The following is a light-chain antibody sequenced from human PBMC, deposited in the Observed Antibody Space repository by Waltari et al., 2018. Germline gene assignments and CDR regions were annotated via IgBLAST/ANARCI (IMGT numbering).Light chain of an antibody. CDR2: EAS. CDR3: CSYTSSSTGV. V-gene: IGLV2-14*01. CDR1: SRDVGGYTY. Sequence: QSALTQPASVSGSPRQSITISCTGTSRDVGGYTYVSWYQQHPGKAPKLMIYEASKRPSGVSNRFSGSKSGNTASLTISGLQAEDEADYYCCSYTSSSTGVFGGGTKLTVL. J-gene: IGLJ3*02.